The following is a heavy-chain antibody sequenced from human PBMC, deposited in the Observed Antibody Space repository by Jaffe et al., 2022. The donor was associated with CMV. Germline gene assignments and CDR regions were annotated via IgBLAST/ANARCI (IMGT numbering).Heavy chain of an antibody. J-gene: IGHJ3*02. D-gene: IGHD3-22*01. CDR2: INSDGSST. CDR1: GFTFSSYW. Sequence: EVQLVESGGGLVQPGGSLRLSCAASGFTFSSYWMHWVRQAPGKGLVWVSRINSDGSSTSYADSVKGRFTISRDNAKNTLYLQMNSLRAEDTAVYYCAREGVRGSGYPDDAFDIWGQGTMVTVSS. V-gene: IGHV3-74*01. CDR3: AREGVRGSGYPDDAFDI.